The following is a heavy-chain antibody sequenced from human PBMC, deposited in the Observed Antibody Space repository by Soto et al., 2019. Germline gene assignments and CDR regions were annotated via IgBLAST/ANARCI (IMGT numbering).Heavy chain of an antibody. CDR2: INPKGGES. J-gene: IGHJ6*04. Sequence: SCRSPGYNFVDYYTHCARYVSGQGREWMVIINPKGGESKHAKKFQGRVTMTMDTSTYTVYMDLRSLTSEDTAVYYCARVHCGRDCRPGEWFYYYGMDVWGKGSTVTVYS. V-gene: IGHV1-46*01. CDR1: GYNFVDYY. D-gene: IGHD2-21*01. CDR3: ARVHCGRDCRPGEWFYYYGMDV.